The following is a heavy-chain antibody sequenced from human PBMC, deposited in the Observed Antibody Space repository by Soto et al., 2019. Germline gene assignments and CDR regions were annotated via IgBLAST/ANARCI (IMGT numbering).Heavy chain of an antibody. Sequence: QLQLQESDPGLVKPSETLSLTCTVSGGSISSSSYYWGWIRQPPGKGLEWIGSIYYSGSTYYNPSLKSRVIISVDTSKNQFSLKLSSVTAADTAVYYCARHTPAISISDHWGQGTLVTVSS. CDR1: GGSISSSSYY. V-gene: IGHV4-39*01. CDR2: IYYSGST. J-gene: IGHJ4*02. CDR3: ARHTPAISISDH. D-gene: IGHD2-15*01.